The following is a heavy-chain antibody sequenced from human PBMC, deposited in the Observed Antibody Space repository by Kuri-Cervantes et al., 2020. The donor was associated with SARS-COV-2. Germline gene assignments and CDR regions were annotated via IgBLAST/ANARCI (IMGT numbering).Heavy chain of an antibody. D-gene: IGHD6-13*01. CDR3: ARDLGGWQQLPHFDC. Sequence: SKTLSLTFAILGDSFYSNSAAWNWIRQSPSRGLEWLGRTYYRSKWYNDYAVAVKSRITINPDTSKNQFSMQLNSVTPEDTAVYYCARDLGGWQQLPHFDCWGQGTLVTVSS. CDR2: TYYRSKWYN. CDR1: GDSFYSNSAA. V-gene: IGHV6-1*01. J-gene: IGHJ4*02.